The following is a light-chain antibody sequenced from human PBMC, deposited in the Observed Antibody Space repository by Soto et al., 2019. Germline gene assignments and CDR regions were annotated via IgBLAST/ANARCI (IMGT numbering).Light chain of an antibody. Sequence: DIVMTQSPDSLAVSLGERATINCKSSQSVLYSSNNKNYLAWYQQKPGQPPKLLIYWASTRESGVPDRFSGSGSGTDFTLIISSLQAEDVAAYYCQQYYSSPLTFAGGTKVEIK. CDR3: QQYYSSPLT. J-gene: IGKJ4*01. CDR2: WAS. CDR1: QSVLYSSNNKNY. V-gene: IGKV4-1*01.